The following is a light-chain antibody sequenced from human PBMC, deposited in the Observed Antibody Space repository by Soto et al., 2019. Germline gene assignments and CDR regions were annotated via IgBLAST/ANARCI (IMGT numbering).Light chain of an antibody. CDR1: QGINNY. CDR3: QQYNNWPPIT. Sequence: DIQMTQSPSSLSASVGDRVTITCRASQGINNYLAWFQQKPGKAPKSMIYGAYTRATGIPARFSGSGSGTEFTLTISSLQSEDFAVYYCQQYNNWPPITFGQGTRLEIK. CDR2: GAY. J-gene: IGKJ5*01. V-gene: IGKV1-16*01.